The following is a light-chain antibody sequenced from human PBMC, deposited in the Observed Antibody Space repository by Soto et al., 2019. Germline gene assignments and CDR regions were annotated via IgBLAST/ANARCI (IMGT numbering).Light chain of an antibody. J-gene: IGKJ1*01. CDR3: QHHNSYSQT. Sequence: DIQLTQSPPTLPASVGDRVTITCRASQSIRYYLAWYQQMPGKAPKLLIYGASSLQSGVPSRFSGSGSGKEFTLTISSLQPDDFATYFCQHHNSYSQTFGQGTKVDIK. V-gene: IGKV1-5*01. CDR2: GAS. CDR1: QSIRYY.